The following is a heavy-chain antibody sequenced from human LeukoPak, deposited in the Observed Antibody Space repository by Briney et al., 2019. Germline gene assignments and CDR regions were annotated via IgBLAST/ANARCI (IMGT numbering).Heavy chain of an antibody. D-gene: IGHD3-22*01. CDR3: ARDYYDASGYYNYFDY. J-gene: IGHJ4*02. Sequence: SETLSLTCTVSGGSISSYYWGWIRQPPGKGLEWIGSIYHSGSTYYNPSLKSRATISVDTSKNQFSLKLSSVTAADTAVYYCARDYYDASGYYNYFDYWGQGTLVTVSS. CDR1: GGSISSYY. V-gene: IGHV4-38-2*02. CDR2: IYHSGST.